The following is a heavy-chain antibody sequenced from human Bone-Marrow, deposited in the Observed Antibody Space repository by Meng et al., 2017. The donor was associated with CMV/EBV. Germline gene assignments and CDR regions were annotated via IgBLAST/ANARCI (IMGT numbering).Heavy chain of an antibody. D-gene: IGHD4-17*01. V-gene: IGHV3-21*01. Sequence: GESLKISCAASGFTFSSYSMNWVRQAPGKGLEWVSSISSSSSYIYYADSVKGRFTISRDNAKNSLYLQMNSLRAEDTAVYYCARGSPDYEYYYYGMDVWGPGNTVPVSS. CDR3: ARGSPDYEYYYYGMDV. J-gene: IGHJ6*02. CDR1: GFTFSSYS. CDR2: ISSSSSYI.